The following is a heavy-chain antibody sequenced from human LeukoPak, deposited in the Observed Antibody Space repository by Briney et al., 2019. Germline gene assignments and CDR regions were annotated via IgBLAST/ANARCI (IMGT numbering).Heavy chain of an antibody. CDR1: GFTFHRHS. D-gene: IGHD6-13*01. J-gene: IGHJ4*02. CDR3: AREITQQLPLDY. V-gene: IGHV3-21*01. Sequence: GGSPGLSRVASGFTFHRHSMNWVRQAPGKGLGWVSSITDSSSHIFYADSVKGRFTISRDNAKNSLYLQMDSLRGEDTAVYYCAREITQQLPLDYWGQGTLVTVSS. CDR2: ITDSSSHI.